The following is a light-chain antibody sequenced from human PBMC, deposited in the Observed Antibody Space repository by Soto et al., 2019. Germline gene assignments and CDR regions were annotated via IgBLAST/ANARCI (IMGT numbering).Light chain of an antibody. CDR2: DAS. V-gene: IGKV1D-13*01. J-gene: IGKJ3*01. CDR1: QGSSSA. CDR3: QHFDDYPFT. Sequence: AIQLTQSPSSLSASVGDSVTITCRASQGSSSALAWYQQTPGRAPKLLIYDASTLESGVPSRFSGSRSGTDFTLTVSSLQPEDFATYYCQHFDDYPFTFGPGTKVDI.